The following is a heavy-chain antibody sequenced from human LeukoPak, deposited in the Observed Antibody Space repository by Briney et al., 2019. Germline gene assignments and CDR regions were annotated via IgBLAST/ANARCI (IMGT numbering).Heavy chain of an antibody. CDR1: GFTFSSYA. Sequence: GGSLRLSCAASGFTFSSYAMHWVRHAPGKGLEWVAVISYDVSNKYYADSVKGRFTISRDNSKNTPYLQMNSLRAEDTAVYYCARNESYDILTGYSLEDYGMDVWGQGTTVTVSS. D-gene: IGHD3-9*01. CDR2: ISYDVSNK. V-gene: IGHV3-30-3*01. CDR3: ARNESYDILTGYSLEDYGMDV. J-gene: IGHJ6*02.